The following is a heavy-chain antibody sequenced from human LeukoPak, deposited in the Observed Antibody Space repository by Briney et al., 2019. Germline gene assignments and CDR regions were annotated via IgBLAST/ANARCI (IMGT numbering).Heavy chain of an antibody. J-gene: IGHJ6*03. V-gene: IGHV4-39*07. Sequence: SETLSLTCTVSGGSISSSSYYWGWIRQPPGKGLEWIGSIYYSGSTYYNPSLKSRVTISVDTSKNQFSLKLSSVTAADTAVYYCARDAYSSGWYSHYYYYMDVWGKGTTVTVSS. CDR3: ARDAYSSGWYSHYYYYMDV. CDR2: IYYSGST. D-gene: IGHD6-19*01. CDR1: GGSISSSSYY.